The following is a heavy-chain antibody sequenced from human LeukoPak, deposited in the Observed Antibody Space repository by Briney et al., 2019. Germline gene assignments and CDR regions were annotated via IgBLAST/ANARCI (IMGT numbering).Heavy chain of an antibody. CDR2: IYYSGST. J-gene: IGHJ4*02. Sequence: SETLSLTCTVSGGSISSSSYYWGWIRQPPGKGLEWIGSIYYSGSTYYNPSLKSRVTISVDTSKNQFSLKLSSVTAADTAVYYCARHGEWELQDLDYWGQGTLVTVSS. V-gene: IGHV4-39*01. CDR3: ARHGEWELQDLDY. D-gene: IGHD1-26*01. CDR1: GGSISSSSYY.